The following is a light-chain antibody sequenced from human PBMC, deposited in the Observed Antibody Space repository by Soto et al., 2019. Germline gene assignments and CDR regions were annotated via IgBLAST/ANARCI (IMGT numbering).Light chain of an antibody. CDR1: SSNIGAGYD. V-gene: IGLV1-40*01. CDR3: QSYDSSLSGSNYV. Sequence: QSVLTQPPSVSGAPGQRVTISCTGSSSNIGAGYDVHWYQQLPGTAPKLLIYGNSNRPSGVPDRFSGSKSGTSASLAITGIQFXXXADYYCQSYDSSLSGSNYVSGXGTXX. CDR2: GNS. J-gene: IGLJ1*01.